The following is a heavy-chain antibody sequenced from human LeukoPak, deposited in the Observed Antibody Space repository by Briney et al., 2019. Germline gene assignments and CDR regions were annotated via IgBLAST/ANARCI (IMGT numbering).Heavy chain of an antibody. V-gene: IGHV1-2*02. Sequence: ASVTVSCKTSGYAFTGFYMHWVRQAPGQGLEWMGWINPRNGDTKYAQKFQGRVTLTRDTSITTAYMELSSLRSDDTAIYYCARDWPGYSSWFDPWGQGTLVTVSS. CDR2: INPRNGDT. J-gene: IGHJ5*02. D-gene: IGHD6-19*01. CDR3: ARDWPGYSSWFDP. CDR1: GYAFTGFY.